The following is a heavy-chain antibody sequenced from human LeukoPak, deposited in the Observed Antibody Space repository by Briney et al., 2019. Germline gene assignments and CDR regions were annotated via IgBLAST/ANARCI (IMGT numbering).Heavy chain of an antibody. D-gene: IGHD1-26*01. V-gene: IGHV3-23*01. J-gene: IGHJ3*02. Sequence: GGSLRLSCAASGFTFSGYAMSWVRQAPGKGLEWVSAISGSGGSTYYADSVKGHFTISRDNSKNTLYLQMNSLRAEDTAVYYCAKDGEGGSYYFDAFDIWGQGTMVTVSS. CDR3: AKDGEGGSYYFDAFDI. CDR1: GFTFSGYA. CDR2: ISGSGGST.